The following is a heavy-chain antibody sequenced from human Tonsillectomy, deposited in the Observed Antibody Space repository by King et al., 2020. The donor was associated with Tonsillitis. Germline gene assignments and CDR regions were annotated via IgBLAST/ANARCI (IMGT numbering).Heavy chain of an antibody. Sequence: VQLQESGPGLVKPSQTLSLTCNVSGDSISRGGYFWSWIRQHPGTGLEWIAYIYYTGTTYYNPSLKSRVIISLDTSKNQFSLRLTSVTAAATAVYYCAGSGATFDSWGQGTLVTVSS. J-gene: IGHJ4*02. D-gene: IGHD2-15*01. V-gene: IGHV4-31*02. CDR3: AGSGATFDS. CDR1: GDSISRGGYF. CDR2: IYYTGTT.